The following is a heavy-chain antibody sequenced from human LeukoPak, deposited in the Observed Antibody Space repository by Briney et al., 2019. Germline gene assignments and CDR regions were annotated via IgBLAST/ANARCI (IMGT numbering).Heavy chain of an antibody. CDR2: IKSDGSIT. CDR3: ARDMGQFWLYYGLAI. Sequence: GGSLRLSCAVSGFTFSSYWMHWVRQAPGKGLVWVSRIKSDGSITRYADSVKGRFTISRDNAKNTLYLQMNSLRAEDTAVYHCARDMGQFWLYYGLAIWGQGTMVTVSS. D-gene: IGHD3-16*01. CDR1: GFTFSSYW. J-gene: IGHJ3*02. V-gene: IGHV3-74*01.